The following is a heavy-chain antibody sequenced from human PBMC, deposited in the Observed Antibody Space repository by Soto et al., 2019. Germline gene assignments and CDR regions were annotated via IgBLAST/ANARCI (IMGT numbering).Heavy chain of an antibody. CDR1: GDTFTANY. D-gene: IGHD1-26*01. CDR3: ARDLEKGGGSEGFDY. Sequence: ASVKVSCKASGDTFTANYIHWVRQAPGQGFEWIGWINPKSGGTEYPQKFQGRVTMTRDTSLSTVYMTLTRLTSDDTAVYYCARDLEKGGGSEGFDYWGQGTLVTVSS. V-gene: IGHV1-2*02. CDR2: INPKSGGT. J-gene: IGHJ4*02.